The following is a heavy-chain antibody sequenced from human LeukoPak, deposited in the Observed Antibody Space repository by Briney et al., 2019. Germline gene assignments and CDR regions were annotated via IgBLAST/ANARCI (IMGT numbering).Heavy chain of an antibody. CDR1: GFTFSSYG. V-gene: IGHV1-18*01. CDR2: ISAYNGNT. CDR3: ARVGASFSSSWYVY. J-gene: IGHJ4*02. D-gene: IGHD6-13*01. Sequence: GGTLRLSCAGSGFTFSSYGISWVRQAPGQGLEWMGWISAYNGNTNYAQKLQGRVTMTTDTSTSTAYMELRSLRSDDTAVYYCARVGASFSSSWYVYWGQGTLVTVSS.